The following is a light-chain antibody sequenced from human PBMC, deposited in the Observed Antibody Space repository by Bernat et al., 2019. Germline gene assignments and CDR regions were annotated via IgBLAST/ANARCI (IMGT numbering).Light chain of an antibody. CDR3: QQYNNWPRGT. V-gene: IGKV3-15*01. CDR2: DAS. CDR1: QSISNY. Sequence: VLTQSPATLSLSPGERATLSCRASQSISNYLAWYQQKPGQAPRLLIYDASNRATGIPARFSGSGSGTEFTLTISSLQSEDFAVYYCQQYNNWPRGTFGQGTKLEIK. J-gene: IGKJ2*01.